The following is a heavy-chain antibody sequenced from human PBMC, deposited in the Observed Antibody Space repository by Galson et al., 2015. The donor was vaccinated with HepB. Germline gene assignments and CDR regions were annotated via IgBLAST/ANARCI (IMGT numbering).Heavy chain of an antibody. V-gene: IGHV3-11*01. J-gene: IGHJ4*02. CDR2: IDYTGSTK. CDR3: ARLTYGLMGFDY. CDR1: GFTFSDSS. Sequence: SLRLSCAASGFTFSDSSMAWIRQSPGKGLELLSFIDYTGSTKYSAESVKGRFTISRDNVGSSLSLQMNSLRVDDTAVYFCARLTYGLMGFDYWGQGTLVTVSS. D-gene: IGHD2-8*01.